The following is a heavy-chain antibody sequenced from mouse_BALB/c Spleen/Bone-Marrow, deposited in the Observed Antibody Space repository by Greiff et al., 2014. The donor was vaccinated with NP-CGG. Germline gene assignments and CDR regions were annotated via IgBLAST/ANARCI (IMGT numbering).Heavy chain of an antibody. V-gene: IGHV5-6*01. Sequence: EVMLVESGGDLVKPGGSLKLSCAASGSTFSSYGMSWVRQTPDKRLEWVATISSGGSYTYYPDSVKGRFTISRDNAKNTLYLQMSSLKSEDTAMYYCARQDYDWFAYWGQGTLVTVSA. CDR3: ARQDYDWFAY. J-gene: IGHJ3*01. CDR1: GSTFSSYG. CDR2: ISSGGSYT. D-gene: IGHD2-4*01.